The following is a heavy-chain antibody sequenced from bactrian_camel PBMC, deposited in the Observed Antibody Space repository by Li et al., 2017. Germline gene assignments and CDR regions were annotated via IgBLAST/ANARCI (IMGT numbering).Heavy chain of an antibody. CDR3: AAGTRWSGCGLGTYDYNS. CDR2: ITTSGDV. CDR1: GYGLGRYS. Sequence: QVQLVESGGGTVQNGGSLRLSCRTTGYGLGRYSEGWFRQVPGKEREGVARITTSGDVTYADSVKGRFTISQDNAKKTVYLQMNSLKPEDTAMYYCAAGTRWSGCGLGTYDYNSWGQGTQVTVS. V-gene: IGHV3S53*01. D-gene: IGHD3*01. J-gene: IGHJ4*01.